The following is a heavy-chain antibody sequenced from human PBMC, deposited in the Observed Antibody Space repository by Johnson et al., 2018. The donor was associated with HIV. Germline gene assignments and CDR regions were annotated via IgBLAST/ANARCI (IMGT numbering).Heavy chain of an antibody. CDR1: GFTFNNYG. J-gene: IGHJ3*02. CDR2: IWYDGTNK. V-gene: IGHV3-33*06. Sequence: QVQLVESGGGVVQPGRSLRLSCAASGFTFNNYGMHWVRQAPGKGLEWVGVIWYDGTNKYYADSVKGRFTISRDNSKNTLYLQMNSLRAEDTAVYYCANWAYYYGSGYAFDIWGQGTMVTVSS. CDR3: ANWAYYYGSGYAFDI. D-gene: IGHD3-10*01.